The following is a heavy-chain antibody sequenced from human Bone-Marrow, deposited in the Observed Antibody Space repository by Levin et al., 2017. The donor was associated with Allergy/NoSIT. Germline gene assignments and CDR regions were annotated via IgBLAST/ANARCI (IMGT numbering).Heavy chain of an antibody. D-gene: IGHD1-26*01. CDR2: IWDVESKT. J-gene: IGHJ4*02. V-gene: IGHV3-33*01. CDR3: ARDAGEHRWEYLFDH. Sequence: QAGGSLRLSCKVSGFNINTFGIHWVRQAPGKGPEWVAVIWDVESKTYFADSVKGRFTISRDNSKNIVFLQMNSLRVEDTALYYCARDAGEHRWEYLFDHWGQGALVTVSS. CDR1: GFNINTFG.